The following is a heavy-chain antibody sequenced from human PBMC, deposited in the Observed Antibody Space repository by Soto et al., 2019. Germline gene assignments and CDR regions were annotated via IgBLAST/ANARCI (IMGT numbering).Heavy chain of an antibody. V-gene: IGHV3-33*01. CDR3: ARDATSLTYYYYGMDV. Sequence: GGSLRLSGAASGFTVSSYCMHWLHQPPGNGLGRVGVIWYHVSNKYYADSVKGRFTIPRDNSKNTLYLQMNSLRAEDTAVYYCARDATSLTYYYYGMDVWCQGTTVTV. CDR2: IWYHVSNK. J-gene: IGHJ6*02. D-gene: IGHD7-27*01. CDR1: GFTVSSYC.